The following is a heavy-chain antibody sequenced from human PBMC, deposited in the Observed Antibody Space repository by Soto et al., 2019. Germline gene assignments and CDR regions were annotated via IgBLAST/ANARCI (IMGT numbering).Heavy chain of an antibody. Sequence: QVQLVQSGAEVKKPGASMKISCEASGYIFTNYALHWVRQAPGQSHEWMGWMNVGNGDTKYSQQFQGRVTITRDRIGSTAYMERFSLKSEDAAVDYWARGIQVTTNLYARITDWFDPWGQGSLVTVSS. CDR2: MNVGNGDT. CDR1: GYIFTNYA. V-gene: IGHV1-3*01. D-gene: IGHD2-8*01. CDR3: ARGIQVTTNLYARITDWFDP. J-gene: IGHJ5*02.